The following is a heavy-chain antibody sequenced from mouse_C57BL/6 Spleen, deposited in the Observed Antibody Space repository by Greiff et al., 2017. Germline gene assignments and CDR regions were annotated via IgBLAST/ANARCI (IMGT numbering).Heavy chain of an antibody. J-gene: IGHJ1*03. CDR1: GYAFSSYW. D-gene: IGHD1-1*01. CDR3: AKEGYYGSSDGSFDV. CDR2: IYPGDGDT. V-gene: IGHV1-80*01. Sequence: VQLQQSGAELVKPGASVKISCKASGYAFSSYWMNWVKQRPGKGLEWIGQIYPGDGDTNYNGKFKGKATLTADKSSSTAYMQLSSLTSEDSAVYFCAKEGYYGSSDGSFDVWGTGTTVTVSS.